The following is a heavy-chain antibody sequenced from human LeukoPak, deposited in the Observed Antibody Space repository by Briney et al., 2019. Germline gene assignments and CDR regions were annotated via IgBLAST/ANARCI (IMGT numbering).Heavy chain of an antibody. Sequence: GESLRLSCAASGFTFRSYAMSWVRQAPGKGLEWVSTISGSGGSTYYADSVKGRFTISRDNSKNTLYLQMNSLRAEDTAVYYCAKEMAGRDGFDYWGQGTLVTISS. CDR2: ISGSGGST. CDR1: GFTFRSYA. CDR3: AKEMAGRDGFDY. V-gene: IGHV3-23*01. D-gene: IGHD5-24*01. J-gene: IGHJ4*02.